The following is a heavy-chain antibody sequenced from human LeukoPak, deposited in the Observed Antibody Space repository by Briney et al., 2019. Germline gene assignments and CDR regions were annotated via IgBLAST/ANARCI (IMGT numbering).Heavy chain of an antibody. J-gene: IGHJ3*02. CDR3: ARETIRGYSYGDDAFDI. CDR1: GGSISSGDYY. Sequence: PSQTLSLTCTVSGGSISSGDYYWSWIRQPPGKGLEWIGYIYYSWSTYYNPSLKSRVTISVDTSKNQFSLKLSSVTAADTAVYYCARETIRGYSYGDDAFDIWGQGTMVTVSS. CDR2: IYYSWST. V-gene: IGHV4-30-4*01. D-gene: IGHD5-18*01.